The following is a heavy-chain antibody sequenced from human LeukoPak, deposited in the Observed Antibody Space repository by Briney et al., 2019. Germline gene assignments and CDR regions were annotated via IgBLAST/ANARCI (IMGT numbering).Heavy chain of an antibody. D-gene: IGHD3-22*01. J-gene: IGHJ4*02. CDR1: GGTFNSYA. CDR3: ARHSGYHSTMYLDY. V-gene: IGHV1-69*13. Sequence: ASVKVSCKTSGGTFNSYAISWVRQAPGQGLEWMGGITAIFRTTNYAQKFQGRVTITADESMSTVYMELGSLRSEDTAVYYCARHSGYHSTMYLDYWGQGTLVTVSS. CDR2: ITAIFRTT.